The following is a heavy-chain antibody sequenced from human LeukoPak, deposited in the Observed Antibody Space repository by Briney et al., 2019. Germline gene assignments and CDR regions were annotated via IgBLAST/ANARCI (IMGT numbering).Heavy chain of an antibody. CDR2: FIAYNGNT. CDR3: ARDAKWSSGSYYYGY. V-gene: IGHV1-18*04. Sequence: ASVNAACKASGYTFTSYGISWERQAPGQGLEWMGWFIAYNGNTNYAQKLQGRVTMTTDTSTSTAYMELRSLRPDDTAVYYCARDAKWSSGSYYYGYWGQGTLVTVSS. D-gene: IGHD3-10*01. CDR1: GYTFTSYG. J-gene: IGHJ4*02.